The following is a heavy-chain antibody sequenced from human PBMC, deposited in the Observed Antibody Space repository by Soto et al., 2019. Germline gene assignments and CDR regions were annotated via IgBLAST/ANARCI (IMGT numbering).Heavy chain of an antibody. CDR3: AGDQWQLLWFGEGLDV. V-gene: IGHV1-18*01. CDR1: GYTFTSYG. Sequence: QVQLVQSGAEVKKPGASVKVSCKASGYTFTSYGISSVRQAPGQGLEWMGWISAYNGNTNYAQKLQGRVTMTTDTSTSTAYMELRSLRSDDTAVYYCAGDQWQLLWFGEGLDVWSQGTTVTVSS. CDR2: ISAYNGNT. J-gene: IGHJ6*02. D-gene: IGHD3-10*01.